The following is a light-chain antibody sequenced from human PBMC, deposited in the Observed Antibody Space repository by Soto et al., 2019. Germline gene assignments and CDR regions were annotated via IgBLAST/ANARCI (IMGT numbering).Light chain of an antibody. CDR2: DAY. CDR1: QSISVY. V-gene: IGKV3-11*01. J-gene: IGKJ4*01. Sequence: EIVLTQSPATLSLSPGERATLSCRASQSISVYLAWYQQKLGQAPRLLISDAYNRATGIPARFSGSGSGTDFTLTISSLEPEDFAVYDCQQRGNWPLTFGGGTTVEIK. CDR3: QQRGNWPLT.